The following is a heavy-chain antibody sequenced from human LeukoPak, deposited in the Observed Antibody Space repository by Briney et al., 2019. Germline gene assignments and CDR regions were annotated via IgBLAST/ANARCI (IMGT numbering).Heavy chain of an antibody. CDR2: ISWGSGII. J-gene: IGHJ3*02. CDR1: GITFDDYA. D-gene: IGHD3-10*01. CDR3: AKDMSDGLVRGVPHDAFDM. V-gene: IGHV3-9*01. Sequence: GGSLRLSCAVSGITFDDYAMQWVRQAPGKGLEWVSGISWGSGIIGYADSVKGRFTISRDNAKNSLYLQMNSLRAEDTALYYCAKDMSDGLVRGVPHDAFDMWGQGTTVTVS.